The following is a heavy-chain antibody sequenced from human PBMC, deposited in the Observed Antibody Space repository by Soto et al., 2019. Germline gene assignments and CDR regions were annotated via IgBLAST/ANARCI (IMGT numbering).Heavy chain of an antibody. CDR3: ARDSPPSSGNFDY. D-gene: IGHD1-26*01. Sequence: QVPLVESGGGVVQPGRSLRLSCAASGFTFSSYAMHWVRQAPGKGLEWVAVISYDGSNKYYADSVKGRFTISRDNSKNMLYLQMNSLRAEDTAVYYCARDSPPSSGNFDYWGQGTLVTVSS. J-gene: IGHJ4*02. V-gene: IGHV3-30-3*01. CDR2: ISYDGSNK. CDR1: GFTFSSYA.